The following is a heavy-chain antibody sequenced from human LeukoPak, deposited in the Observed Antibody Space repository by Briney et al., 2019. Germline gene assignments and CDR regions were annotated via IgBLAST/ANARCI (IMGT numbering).Heavy chain of an antibody. CDR2: VSYDASNK. CDR3: AVAVAGTGIDY. CDR1: GFPFRNYA. V-gene: IGHV3-30-3*01. D-gene: IGHD6-19*01. Sequence: GRSLRLSCAASGFPFRNYAMHWVRQAPGKGLEWVALVSYDASNKYYADYVKGRFTISRDNAKNSLYLQMNSLRAEDSAVYYCAVAVAGTGIDYWGQGTLVTVSS. J-gene: IGHJ4*02.